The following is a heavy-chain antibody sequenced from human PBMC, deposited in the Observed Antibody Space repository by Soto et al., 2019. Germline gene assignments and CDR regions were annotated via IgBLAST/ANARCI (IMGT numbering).Heavy chain of an antibody. CDR3: AKDLGNIVVVYYMDV. J-gene: IGHJ6*03. CDR1: GFTFNSYA. V-gene: IGHV3-23*01. D-gene: IGHD2-15*01. Sequence: PGGSLRLCCAASGFTFNSYAMSWVRQAPGKGLEWVSAISGSGGSTYYADSVKGRFTISRDNSKNTLYLQMNSLRAEDTAVYYCAKDLGNIVVVYYMDVWGKGTTVTVSS. CDR2: ISGSGGST.